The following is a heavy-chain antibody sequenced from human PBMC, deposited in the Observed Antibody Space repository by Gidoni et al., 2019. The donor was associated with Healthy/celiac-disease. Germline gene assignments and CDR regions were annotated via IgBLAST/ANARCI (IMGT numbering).Heavy chain of an antibody. Sequence: QVQLVQSGAEVKKPGASVKVSCKASGYTFTGYYMHWVRQAPGQGLEWMGWINPNSGGTNYAQKFQGRVTMTRDTSISTAYMELSRLRSDDTAVYYCARETTYYDFWSGYYTPPFDYWGQGTLVTVSS. D-gene: IGHD3-3*01. CDR3: ARETTYYDFWSGYYTPPFDY. V-gene: IGHV1-2*02. CDR2: INPNSGGT. J-gene: IGHJ4*02. CDR1: GYTFTGYY.